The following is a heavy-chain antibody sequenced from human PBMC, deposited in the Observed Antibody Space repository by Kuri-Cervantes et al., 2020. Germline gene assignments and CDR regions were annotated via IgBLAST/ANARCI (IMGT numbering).Heavy chain of an antibody. CDR2: ISYDGGNT. CDR3: ARDHMVRDNWFDP. D-gene: IGHD3-10*01. J-gene: IGHJ5*02. V-gene: IGHV3-30*01. CDR1: GFTFSSYA. Sequence: GGSLRLSCAASGFTFSSYAMHWVRQAPGKGLEWVAVISYDGGNTYYADSVKGRFTISRDNSKNTLYLQMNSLRAEDTAVYYCARDHMVRDNWFDPWGQGTLVTVSS.